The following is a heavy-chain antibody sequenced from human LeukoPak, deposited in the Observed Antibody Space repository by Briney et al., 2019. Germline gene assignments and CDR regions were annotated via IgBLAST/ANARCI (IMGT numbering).Heavy chain of an antibody. J-gene: IGHJ4*02. V-gene: IGHV1-69*13. CDR3: AREILSSGPVDY. CDR1: GDTFSSYA. Sequence: SVKVSCKASGDTFSSYAISWLRQAPGQGLEWMGGIIPILGTTNYAQKFQGRVTITADESTSTAYMELSSLRSEDTAVYYCAREILSSGPVDYWGQGTLVTVSS. CDR2: IIPILGTT. D-gene: IGHD6-19*01.